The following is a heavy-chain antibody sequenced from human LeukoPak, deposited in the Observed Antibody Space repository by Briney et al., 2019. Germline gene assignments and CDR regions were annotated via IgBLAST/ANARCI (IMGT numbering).Heavy chain of an antibody. Sequence: GGSLRLSCSASGFPFSSYWMAWVRQAPGKGLEWVASIKQDGGETFYVDSVKGRFTISRDNAKNLLYLQMNSLRAEDTAVYYCGWGVDYWGQGTLVTVSS. V-gene: IGHV3-7*04. CDR1: GFPFSSYW. J-gene: IGHJ4*02. CDR2: IKQDGGET. CDR3: GWGVDY.